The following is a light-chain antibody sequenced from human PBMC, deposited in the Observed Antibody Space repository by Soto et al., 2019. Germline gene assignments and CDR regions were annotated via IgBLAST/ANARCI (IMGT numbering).Light chain of an antibody. CDR2: WAS. J-gene: IGKJ1*01. CDR1: QSLLYSSNSKNY. CDR3: QQSYSSPRT. V-gene: IGKV4-1*01. Sequence: DIVMTQSPDSLAVSLGERATIKCKSSQSLLYSSNSKNYLAWYQQKPGQPPKLLIYWASSRQPAVPDRFSGSGSGTDFTLTISSLQAEDVAVYYCQQSYSSPRTFDQGTKVEIK.